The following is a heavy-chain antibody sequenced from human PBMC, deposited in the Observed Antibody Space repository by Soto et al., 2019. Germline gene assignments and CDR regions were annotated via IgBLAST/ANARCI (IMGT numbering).Heavy chain of an antibody. CDR1: TDSEFSFSDQY. CDR3: TTGGYCSSTSCYEGDGMDV. V-gene: IGHV3-15*01. CDR2: IKSKTDGGTT. D-gene: IGHD2-2*01. J-gene: IGHJ6*02. Sequence: PGGSLRLSCTVSTDSEFSFSDQYMDWVRQAPGKGLEWVGRIKSKTDGGTTDYAAPVKGRFTISRDDSKNTLYLQMNSLKTEDTAVYYCTTGGYCSSTSCYEGDGMDVWGQGTTVTVSS.